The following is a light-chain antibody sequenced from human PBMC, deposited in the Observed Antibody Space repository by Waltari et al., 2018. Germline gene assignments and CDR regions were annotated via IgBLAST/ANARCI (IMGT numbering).Light chain of an antibody. CDR1: SGFVGIYHL. CDR3: CSFTNSRNFDV. Sequence: SALTHPPPLPGSPGQSSPIPSTRTSGFVGIYHLILWYQQHPGKAPKLIINEINKRPSGVSNRFSGSKSGKTASLTITGLQAEDEADYYCCSFTNSRNFDVFGTGTKVTVL. V-gene: IGLV2-23*02. J-gene: IGLJ1*01. CDR2: EIN.